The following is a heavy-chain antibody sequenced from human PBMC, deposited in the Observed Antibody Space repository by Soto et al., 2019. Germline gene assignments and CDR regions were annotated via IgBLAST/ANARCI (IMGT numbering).Heavy chain of an antibody. V-gene: IGHV3-23*01. J-gene: IGHJ4*02. CDR2: ISGSGGST. Sequence: PGGSLRLSCAASGFTFSSYAMSWVRRAPGKGLEWVSAISGSGGSTYYADSVKGRFTISRDNSKHTLYLQMDSLRAEDTAVYYCAKPVDYGQAPFDYWGQGTLVTVS. CDR3: AKPVDYGQAPFDY. D-gene: IGHD4-17*01. CDR1: GFTFSSYA.